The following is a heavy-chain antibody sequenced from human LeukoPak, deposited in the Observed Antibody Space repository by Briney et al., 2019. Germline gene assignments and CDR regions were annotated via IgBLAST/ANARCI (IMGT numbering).Heavy chain of an antibody. V-gene: IGHV3-64D*06. CDR1: GFTFSSYT. CDR3: VIVRGYFDSSGSDY. CDR2: ITINGGNT. D-gene: IGHD3-9*01. Sequence: PGGSLRLSCSASGFTFSSYTIHWVRQAPGKGLEFVSAITINGGNTYYADSVKGRFTISRDNSKNTVYLQMSSLRAEDTAVYYCVIVRGYFDSSGSDYWGQGTLVTVSS. J-gene: IGHJ4*02.